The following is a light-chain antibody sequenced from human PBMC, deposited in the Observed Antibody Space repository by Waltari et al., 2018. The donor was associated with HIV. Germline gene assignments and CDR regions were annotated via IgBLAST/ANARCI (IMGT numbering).Light chain of an antibody. CDR2: EVT. V-gene: IGLV2-8*01. Sequence: QSALTQPPSASGSPGQSVTISCTGTNRDIGGYNYVSCYQQHPGKAPKLVISEVTKRPSGVPGRFSGSKSGTTASLTVSGLQAEDEADYYCSSYANKNGFYVVCGGGTRLTVL. J-gene: IGLJ2*01. CDR3: SSYANKNGFYVV. CDR1: NRDIGGYNY.